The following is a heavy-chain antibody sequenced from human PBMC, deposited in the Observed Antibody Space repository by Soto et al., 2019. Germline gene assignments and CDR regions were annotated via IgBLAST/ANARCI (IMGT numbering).Heavy chain of an antibody. J-gene: IGHJ5*02. Sequence: KASETLSLTCSVSGGSRRSDLWSWIRQPPGKGPEWIGYISYTGNTFYNPSLESRVTISLDMSQKQFSLKLTSVTPADTAVYYCARHQQTTTWVRWFDPWGQGTLVTVSS. D-gene: IGHD4-4*01. CDR1: GGSRRSDL. CDR2: ISYTGNT. CDR3: ARHQQTTTWVRWFDP. V-gene: IGHV4-59*01.